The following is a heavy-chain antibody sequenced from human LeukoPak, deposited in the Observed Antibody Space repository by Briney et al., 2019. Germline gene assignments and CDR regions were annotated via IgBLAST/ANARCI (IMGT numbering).Heavy chain of an antibody. Sequence: SQTLSLTCVISGDSVSGSNGAWNWIRQSPSRGLEWLGRTYYRSKWYYAYAVSVKSRITINPDTSKNQFSLQLNSVTPEDTAVYYCARGRIAARSPLAYWGQGTLVTVSS. V-gene: IGHV6-1*01. CDR2: TYYRSKWYY. D-gene: IGHD6-6*01. CDR1: GDSVSGSNGA. CDR3: ARGRIAARSPLAY. J-gene: IGHJ4*02.